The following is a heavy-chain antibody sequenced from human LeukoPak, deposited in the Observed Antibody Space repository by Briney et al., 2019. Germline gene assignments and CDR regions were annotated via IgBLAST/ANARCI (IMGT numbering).Heavy chain of an antibody. CDR2: VYYSGSI. Sequence: SETLSLTCTVSGGSIAAGNHHWGSIRKPPGKGLEWIGSVYYSGSIFSDTSHKSRVTISGDTSNNQFSLSLSSVTAADTAVYYCARLNPGYVTAPHDSWGQGMLVTVSS. V-gene: IGHV4-39*01. CDR1: GGSIAAGNHH. J-gene: IGHJ5*01. CDR3: ARLNPGYVTAPHDS. D-gene: IGHD3-16*01.